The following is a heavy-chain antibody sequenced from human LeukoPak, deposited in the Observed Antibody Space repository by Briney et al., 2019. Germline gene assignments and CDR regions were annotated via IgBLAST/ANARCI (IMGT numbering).Heavy chain of an antibody. Sequence: GASVKVSCKVFGYTLTELSMHWVRQAPGKGLEWMGGFDPEDGETIYAQKFQGRVTMTEDTSTDTAYMELSSLRSEDTAVYYCATVSGDFHLPSYWGQGTLVTVSS. CDR1: GYTLTELS. CDR3: ATVSGDFHLPSY. D-gene: IGHD4-17*01. J-gene: IGHJ4*02. CDR2: FDPEDGET. V-gene: IGHV1-24*01.